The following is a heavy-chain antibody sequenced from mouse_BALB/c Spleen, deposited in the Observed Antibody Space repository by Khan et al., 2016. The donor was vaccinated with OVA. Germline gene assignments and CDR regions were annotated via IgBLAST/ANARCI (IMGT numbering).Heavy chain of an antibody. J-gene: IGHJ1*01. Sequence: QFQLVQSGPELKKPGETVKISCKASGYTFTNYGMNWVKQAPGKGLKWMGWINTYTGEPTYTDDFKGRFAFSLETSASTAYLQINNLKNEDMATYFCARGASYWYFAVWGAGTTVTVSS. V-gene: IGHV9-1*02. CDR3: ARGASYWYFAV. CDR2: INTYTGEP. CDR1: GYTFTNYG.